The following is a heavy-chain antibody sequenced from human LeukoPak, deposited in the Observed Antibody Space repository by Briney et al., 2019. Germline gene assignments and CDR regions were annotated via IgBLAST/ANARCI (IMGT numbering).Heavy chain of an antibody. CDR3: VSIRLRTSWFDP. J-gene: IGHJ5*02. D-gene: IGHD1-1*01. CDR1: GGTFSAYY. V-gene: IGHV4-34*01. Sequence: SETLSLTSGVYGGTFSAYYWSWIRQPPGKGLEWIGEISHSGSTTNYNPSLKSRVTISVDTSKNQFSLQLKSVTAADTAVYYCVSIRLRTSWFDPWGQGTLVTVSS. CDR2: ISHSGSTT.